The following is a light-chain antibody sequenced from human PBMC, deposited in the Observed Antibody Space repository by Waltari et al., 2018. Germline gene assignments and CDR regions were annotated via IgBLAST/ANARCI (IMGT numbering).Light chain of an antibody. CDR1: STDVGASNL. CDR2: EVT. V-gene: IGLV2-23*02. J-gene: IGLJ3*02. Sequence: QSALAQPASVSGSPGQSITISCTGTSTDVGASNLISWYQQHPGRTPKLRIYEVTKRPSGVAVRLSGSKSDNTASLTSSGLQAEDEGDYYCCSYGGRSTLVFGGGTKLTVL. CDR3: CSYGGRSTLV.